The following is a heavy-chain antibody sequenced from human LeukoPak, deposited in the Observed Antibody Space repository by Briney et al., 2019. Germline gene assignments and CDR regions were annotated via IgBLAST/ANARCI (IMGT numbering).Heavy chain of an antibody. CDR3: AREEGDNNRAFDP. Sequence: GESLKISCKGSGYRFTSYWIGWVRQMPGKGLEWMGIIYPDDSDIRYSPSFQGQVTISADKSIRTAYLQWSSLKASDTAMYHCAREEGDNNRAFDPWGQGTLVTVSS. D-gene: IGHD1-14*01. V-gene: IGHV5-51*01. CDR2: IYPDDSDI. J-gene: IGHJ5*02. CDR1: GYRFTSYW.